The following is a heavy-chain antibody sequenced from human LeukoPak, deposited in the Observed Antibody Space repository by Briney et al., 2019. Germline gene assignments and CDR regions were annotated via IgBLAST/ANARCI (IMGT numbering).Heavy chain of an antibody. CDR2: IKSKTDGGTT. Sequence: GGSLRLSCAASGFTFNNAWMSWVRQAPGKGLEWVGRIKSKTDGGTTDYAAPVKGRFTISRDDSKNTLYLQMNSLKTEDTAVYYCTTDWWGVLLWFGELPVDYWGQGTLVTVSS. CDR3: TTDWWGVLLWFGELPVDY. J-gene: IGHJ4*02. D-gene: IGHD3-10*01. CDR1: GFTFNNAW. V-gene: IGHV3-15*01.